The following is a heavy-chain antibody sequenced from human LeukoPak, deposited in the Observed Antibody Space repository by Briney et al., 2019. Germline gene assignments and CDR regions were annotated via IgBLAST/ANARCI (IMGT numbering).Heavy chain of an antibody. CDR3: ANRGGDY. Sequence: GGTLRLSCAASGFTFSSYGMSWVRQAPGKGLEWVSAISGSGGSTYYADSVKGRFTISRDNAKNSLYLQMNSLRAEDTAVYYCANRGGDYWGQGTLVTVSS. CDR1: GFTFSSYG. CDR2: ISGSGGST. V-gene: IGHV3-23*01. D-gene: IGHD3-10*01. J-gene: IGHJ4*02.